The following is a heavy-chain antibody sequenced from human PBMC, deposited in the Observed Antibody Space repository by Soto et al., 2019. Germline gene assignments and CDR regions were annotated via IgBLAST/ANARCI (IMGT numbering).Heavy chain of an antibody. CDR2: IYYSGST. Sequence: SETLSLTCTVSGGSISSGGYYWSWIRQHPGKGLEWIGYIYYSGSTYYNPSLKSRVAISVDTSKNQFSLKLSSVTAANTAVYYCASARRSRGTYYYYYGMDVWGQGTTVTVSS. CDR3: ASARRSRGTYYYYYGMDV. D-gene: IGHD3-10*01. CDR1: GGSISSGGYY. J-gene: IGHJ6*02. V-gene: IGHV4-31*03.